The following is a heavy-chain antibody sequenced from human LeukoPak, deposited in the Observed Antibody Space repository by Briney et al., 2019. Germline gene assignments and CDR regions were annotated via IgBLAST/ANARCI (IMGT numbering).Heavy chain of an antibody. D-gene: IGHD6-13*01. V-gene: IGHV1-46*01. CDR3: AKAPRNSSTMLDY. Sequence: ASVKVSCKASGYTFTSYWIQWVRQAPGRGLEWVGLINPSDGSVAYAHRFQGRVTMTRDTSTSIVYMDLSSLRSEDTAVYYCAKAPRNSSTMLDYWGQGTLLTVSS. CDR1: GYTFTSYW. J-gene: IGHJ4*02. CDR2: INPSDGSV.